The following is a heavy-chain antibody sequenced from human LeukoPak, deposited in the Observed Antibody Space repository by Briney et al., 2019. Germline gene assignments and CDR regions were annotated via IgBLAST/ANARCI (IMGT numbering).Heavy chain of an antibody. J-gene: IGHJ6*02. D-gene: IGHD6-13*01. CDR1: GFTINKYG. V-gene: IGHV3-21*01. CDR3: ARDLQLGDYYYGMDV. Sequence: PGGSLRLSCAASGFTINKYGTHWVRQAPGKGLEWVSSISSSSSYIYYADSVKGRFTISRDNAKNSLYLQMNSLRAEDTAVYYCARDLQLGDYYYGMDVWGQGTTVTVSS. CDR2: ISSSSSYI.